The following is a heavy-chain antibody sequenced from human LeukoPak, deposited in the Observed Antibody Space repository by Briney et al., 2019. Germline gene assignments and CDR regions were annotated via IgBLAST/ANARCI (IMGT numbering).Heavy chain of an antibody. D-gene: IGHD3-10*01. Sequence: SETLSLTCTVSGGSISSYYWSWLRQPPGKGLEWIGYVYYSGSTNYNPSLKSRVTISVGTSKNQFSLKLTSVTAADTAVYYCARGFGELSFEILFDPWGQGTLVTVSS. J-gene: IGHJ5*02. CDR3: ARGFGELSFEILFDP. V-gene: IGHV4-59*01. CDR1: GGSISSYY. CDR2: VYYSGST.